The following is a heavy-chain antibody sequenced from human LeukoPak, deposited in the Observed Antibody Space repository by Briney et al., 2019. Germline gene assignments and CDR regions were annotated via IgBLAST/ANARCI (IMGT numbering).Heavy chain of an antibody. CDR2: ISGSGGST. CDR3: AKDTIAAAGTEVYFDY. Sequence: PGGSLRLSCAASGFTFSSYAMSWVRQAPGKGLEWVSAISGSGGSTYYADSVKGRFTISRDNSKNTLYLQMNSLRAEDTAVYYCAKDTIAAAGTEVYFDYWGQGTLVTVSS. CDR1: GFTFSSYA. D-gene: IGHD6-13*01. J-gene: IGHJ4*02. V-gene: IGHV3-23*01.